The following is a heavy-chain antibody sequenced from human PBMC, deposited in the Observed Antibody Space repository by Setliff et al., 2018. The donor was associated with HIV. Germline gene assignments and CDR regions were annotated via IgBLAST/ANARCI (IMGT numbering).Heavy chain of an antibody. J-gene: IGHJ4*02. CDR1: GYTFTSYY. D-gene: IGHD6-19*01. V-gene: IGHV1-46*01. Sequence: ASVKVSCKASGYTFTSYYMHWVRQAPGQGLEWMGIIKPSGGSTSYAQKFQGRVTMTRDTSTSAVYMELSSLRSEDTAVYYCARDPNRIAVAGTFDYWGQGTLVTVSS. CDR3: ARDPNRIAVAGTFDY. CDR2: IKPSGGST.